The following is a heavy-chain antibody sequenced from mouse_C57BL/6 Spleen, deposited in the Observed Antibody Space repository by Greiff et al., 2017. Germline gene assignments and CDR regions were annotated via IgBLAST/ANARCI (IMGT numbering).Heavy chain of an antibody. D-gene: IGHD1-1*01. CDR3: TKEVYYYGSRGFAY. CDR2: IDPETGGT. Sequence: QVQLTQSGAELVRPGASVTLSCKASGYTFTDYEMHWVKQTPVHGLEWIGAIDPETGGTAYNQKFKGKAILTADKSSSTAYMELRSLTSEDSAVYYCTKEVYYYGSRGFAYWGQGTLVTVSA. CDR1: GYTFTDYE. J-gene: IGHJ3*01. V-gene: IGHV1-15*01.